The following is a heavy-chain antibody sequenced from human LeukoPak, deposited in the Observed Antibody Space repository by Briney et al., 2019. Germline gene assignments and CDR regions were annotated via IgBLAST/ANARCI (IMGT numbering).Heavy chain of an antibody. CDR2: ISGSSTSI. Sequence: GGSLRLSCATSGFTFSTYGMHWVRKAPGKGLEWVSYISGSSTSIYHADSVKGRFTISRDNSKNTLYLQMNSLRAEDTAVYYCARDLQTFWSGYITPYYYYGMDVWGQGTTVTVSS. D-gene: IGHD3-3*01. V-gene: IGHV3-48*01. CDR3: ARDLQTFWSGYITPYYYYGMDV. CDR1: GFTFSTYG. J-gene: IGHJ6*02.